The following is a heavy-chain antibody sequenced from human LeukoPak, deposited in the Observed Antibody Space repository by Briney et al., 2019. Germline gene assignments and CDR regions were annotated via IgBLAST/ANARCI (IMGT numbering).Heavy chain of an antibody. CDR3: AKDHGILTGYSDAFDI. V-gene: IGHV3-48*03. CDR2: ISNSGSTI. D-gene: IGHD3-9*01. Sequence: GGSLRLSCAASGFTFSSYEMNWVRQAPGKGLEWVSYISNSGSTIYYADSVKGRFTISRDNAKNSLYLQMNSLRAEDTAVYYCAKDHGILTGYSDAFDIWGQGTMVTVSS. J-gene: IGHJ3*02. CDR1: GFTFSSYE.